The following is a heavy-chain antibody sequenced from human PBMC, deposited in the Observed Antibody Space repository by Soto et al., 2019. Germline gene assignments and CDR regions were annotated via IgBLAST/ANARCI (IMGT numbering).Heavy chain of an antibody. CDR3: ARSTGDGSGSYYNPHFDY. D-gene: IGHD3-10*01. J-gene: IGHJ4*02. Sequence: GASVKVSCKASGYTFTGYYMHWVRQAPGQGLEWMGWINPNSGGTNYAQKFQGWVTMTRDTSISTAYMELSRLRSDDTAVYYCARSTGDGSGSYYNPHFDYWGQGTLVTVSS. CDR1: GYTFTGYY. CDR2: INPNSGGT. V-gene: IGHV1-2*04.